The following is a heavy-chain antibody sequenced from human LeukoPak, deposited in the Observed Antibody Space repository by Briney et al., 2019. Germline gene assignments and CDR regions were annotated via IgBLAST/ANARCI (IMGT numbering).Heavy chain of an antibody. CDR3: ALGDRYVAFNY. Sequence: GGSLRLSCAASGFTFSSYAMSCVRQAPGKGLEWVSAISGSGGSTYYADSVKGRFTISRDNSKNTLYLQMNSLRAEDTAVYYCALGDRYVAFNYWGQGTLVTVSS. V-gene: IGHV3-23*01. J-gene: IGHJ4*02. CDR1: GFTFSSYA. D-gene: IGHD3-16*01. CDR2: ISGSGGST.